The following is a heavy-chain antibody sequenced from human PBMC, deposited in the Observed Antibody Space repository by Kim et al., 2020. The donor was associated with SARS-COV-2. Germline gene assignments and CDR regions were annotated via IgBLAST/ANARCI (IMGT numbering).Heavy chain of an antibody. Sequence: GGSLRLSCLTSRSIFSTYVIHWVRQAPGKGLEWVAALSFVGFSKYFADSVKGRFTICRDNPKNTVWLQANSLRDEDSAMYYCATEGGTSGRCGYFDFWG. CDR3: ATEGGTSGRCGYFDF. J-gene: IGHJ4*01. V-gene: IGHV3-30*04. CDR1: RSIFSTYV. CDR2: LSFVGFSK. D-gene: IGHD5-12*01.